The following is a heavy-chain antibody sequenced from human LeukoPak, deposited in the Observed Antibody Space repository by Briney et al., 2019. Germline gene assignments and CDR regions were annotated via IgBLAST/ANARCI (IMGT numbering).Heavy chain of an antibody. V-gene: IGHV1-2*02. CDR2: INPNSGGT. D-gene: IGHD3-3*01. J-gene: IGHJ4*02. CDR3: ARGGFWSGSSIDY. CDR1: GYTFTGYY. Sequence: ASVKVSCKASGYTFTGYYMHWVRQAPGQGLEWMGWINPNSGGTNYAQRFHGTVTLTRDTSIITVYMEVSRLKSDDTAVFYCARGGFWSGSSIDYWGQGTLVTVSS.